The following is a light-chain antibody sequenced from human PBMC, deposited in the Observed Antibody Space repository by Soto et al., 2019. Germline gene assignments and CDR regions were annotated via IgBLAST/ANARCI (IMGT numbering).Light chain of an antibody. CDR2: DAS. CDR3: QQYNSSPYT. J-gene: IGKJ2*01. V-gene: IGKV1-5*01. Sequence: DIQMTQSPSTLSASVGDRVTITCRASQSISSWLAWYQQKPGKAPKLLIYDASSLESGVPSRFSGSGSGTEFTLSISSLQPDDCGTYYCQQYNSSPYTFGQGTKLETK. CDR1: QSISSW.